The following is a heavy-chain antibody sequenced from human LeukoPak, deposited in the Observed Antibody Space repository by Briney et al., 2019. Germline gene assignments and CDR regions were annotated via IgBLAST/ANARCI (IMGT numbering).Heavy chain of an antibody. CDR2: ISGSGGST. Sequence: GGSLRLSCAASGFTFSSYAMSWVRHAPGKGLEWVSAISGSGGSTYYADSVKGRFTISRDNSKNTLYLQMNSLRAEDTAVYYCAKDDRYRGYFDYWGQGTLVTVSS. V-gene: IGHV3-23*01. CDR1: GFTFSSYA. CDR3: AKDDRYRGYFDY. J-gene: IGHJ4*02. D-gene: IGHD1-26*01.